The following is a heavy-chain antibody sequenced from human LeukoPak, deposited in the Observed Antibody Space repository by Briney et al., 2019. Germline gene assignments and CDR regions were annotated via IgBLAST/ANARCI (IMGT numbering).Heavy chain of an antibody. V-gene: IGHV4-30-4*01. CDR3: ARAGGTYYYGSGNWFDP. CDR2: IYYSGST. CDR1: GGSISSGDCY. J-gene: IGHJ5*02. D-gene: IGHD3-10*01. Sequence: SETLSLTCTVSGGSISSGDCYWSWIRQPPGKGLEWIGYIYYSGSTYYNPSLKSRVTISVDTSKNQFSLKLSSVTAADTAVYYCARAGGTYYYGSGNWFDPWGQGTLVTVSS.